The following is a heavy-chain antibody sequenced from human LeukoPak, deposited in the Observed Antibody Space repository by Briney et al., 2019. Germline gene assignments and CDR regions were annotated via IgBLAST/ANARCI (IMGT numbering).Heavy chain of an antibody. CDR3: VKTMVSFGGLIRTDAFHI. CDR1: GFTFNKFA. J-gene: IGHJ3*02. D-gene: IGHD3-16*01. V-gene: IGHV3-64D*06. CDR2: INTDGGST. Sequence: GGSLRLSCSASGFTFNKFAVHWVRQAPGQGLEYVSGINTDGGSTYYADSVKGRFTISRDNSMKILYLQMSRLRPEDTAVYHCVKTMVSFGGLIRTDAFHILRQGTMVTVSS.